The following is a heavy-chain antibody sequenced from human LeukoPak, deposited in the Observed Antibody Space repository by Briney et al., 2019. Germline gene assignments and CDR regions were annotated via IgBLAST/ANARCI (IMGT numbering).Heavy chain of an antibody. Sequence: GGSLRLSCAASGSTFSSYAMSWVRQAPGKGLEWVSGISGSGAGTYYADSVKGRFTISRDNSKNTLSLQMNSLRAEDTAAYYCAKEGYQAGTTSKGYFDYWGQGTLVTVSS. CDR1: GSTFSSYA. CDR3: AKEGYQAGTTSKGYFDY. V-gene: IGHV3-23*01. J-gene: IGHJ4*02. CDR2: ISGSGAGT. D-gene: IGHD1-7*01.